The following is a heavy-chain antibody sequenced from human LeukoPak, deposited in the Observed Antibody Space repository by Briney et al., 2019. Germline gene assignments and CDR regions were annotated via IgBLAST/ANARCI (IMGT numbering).Heavy chain of an antibody. D-gene: IGHD2-2*01. Sequence: GGSLRLSCAASGFTFSSCEMNWVRQAPGKGLEWVSFISSSGRTIYYADSVKGRFTISRDNSKNTLYLQMNSLRAEDTAVYYCVKLLGYCSSTSCLGVYWGQGTLVTVSS. CDR3: VKLLGYCSSTSCLGVY. CDR2: ISSSGRTI. J-gene: IGHJ4*02. CDR1: GFTFSSCE. V-gene: IGHV3-48*03.